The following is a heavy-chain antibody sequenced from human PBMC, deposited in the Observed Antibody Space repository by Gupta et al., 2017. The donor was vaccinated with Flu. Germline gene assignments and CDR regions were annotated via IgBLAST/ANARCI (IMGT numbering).Heavy chain of an antibody. CDR2: INPHSGST. CDR3: ARERHCSTASCYRWFDP. J-gene: IGHJ5*02. Sequence: QVQLVQSGAEVKEPGASVKVSCKASGYTFTAYYIHWVRQAPGQGLAWVGRINPHSGSTNYEQKFQGRVTVTMDTSISTAYMGLSRLRSDDTAVYYCARERHCSTASCYRWFDPWGQGTQVTVSS. D-gene: IGHD2-2*02. CDR1: GYTFTAYY. V-gene: IGHV1-2*06.